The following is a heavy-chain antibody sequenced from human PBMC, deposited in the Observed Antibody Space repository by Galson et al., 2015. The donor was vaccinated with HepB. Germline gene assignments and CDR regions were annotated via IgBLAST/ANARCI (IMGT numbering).Heavy chain of an antibody. Sequence: QSGAEVKEPGESLRISCKGSGYSFTTYWISWVRQMPGKGLEWMGRIDPSDSYTKYSPSFQGHVTISADKSIRTAYLQWSSLKASDTAMYYCARLHYYESSGYPSSAVTYYSMDVWGRGTTIAVSS. CDR3: ARLHYYESSGYPSSAVTYYSMDV. V-gene: IGHV5-10-1*01. J-gene: IGHJ6*02. CDR1: GYSFTTYW. D-gene: IGHD3-22*01. CDR2: IDPSDSYT.